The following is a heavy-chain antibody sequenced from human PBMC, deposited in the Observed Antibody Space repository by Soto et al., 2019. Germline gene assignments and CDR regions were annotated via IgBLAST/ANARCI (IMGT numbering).Heavy chain of an antibody. CDR2: ISAYNGNT. J-gene: IGHJ4*02. CDR1: GYTFTSYG. V-gene: IGHV1-18*01. CDR3: ATDAVKYSSGWYYFDY. D-gene: IGHD6-19*01. Sequence: KHPLASVKVSCKASGYTFTSYGISWVRQAPGQGLEWMGWISAYNGNTNYAQKLQGRVTMTTDTSTSTAYMELRSLRSDDTAVFYWATDAVKYSSGWYYFDYRGQGTLVTVSS.